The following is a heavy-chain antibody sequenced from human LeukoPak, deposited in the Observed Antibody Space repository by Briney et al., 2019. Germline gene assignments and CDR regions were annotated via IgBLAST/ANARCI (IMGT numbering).Heavy chain of an antibody. J-gene: IGHJ4*02. CDR2: ISAYNGNT. CDR1: GYTFTSYG. Sequence: ASVKVSCKASGYTFTSYGISWVRQAPAQGLEWMGWISAYNGNTNYAQKLQGRVTMTTDTSTSTAYMELRSLRSDDTAVYYCARDLGLVVPAAIRDYWGQGTLVTVSS. V-gene: IGHV1-18*01. CDR3: ARDLGLVVPAAIRDY. D-gene: IGHD2-2*02.